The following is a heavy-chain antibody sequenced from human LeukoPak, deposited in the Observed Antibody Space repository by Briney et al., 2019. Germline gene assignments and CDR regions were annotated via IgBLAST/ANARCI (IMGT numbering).Heavy chain of an antibody. CDR3: AKGSGYYSRDAFDI. D-gene: IGHD3-22*01. Sequence: GGSLRLSCAASGFTFSSYAMSWVRQAPGKGLEWVSATIGSGYNTYYADSVKGRFAISRDSSKNTLYLQMNSLRAEDTAVYYCAKGSGYYSRDAFDIWGQGTMVTVSS. V-gene: IGHV3-23*01. CDR2: TIGSGYNT. CDR1: GFTFSSYA. J-gene: IGHJ3*02.